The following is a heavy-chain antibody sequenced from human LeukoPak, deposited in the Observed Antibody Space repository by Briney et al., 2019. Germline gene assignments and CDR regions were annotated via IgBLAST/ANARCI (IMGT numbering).Heavy chain of an antibody. Sequence: SETLSLTCTVSGGSISSYYWSWIRQPPGKGLEWIGYIYYSGSTYYNPSLKSRVTISVDRSKNQFSLKLSSVTAADTAVYYCARARQLGYFSSWYFDLWGRGTLVTVSS. CDR2: IYYSGST. V-gene: IGHV4-59*01. CDR1: GGSISSYY. CDR3: ARARQLGYFSSWYFDL. J-gene: IGHJ2*01. D-gene: IGHD3-9*01.